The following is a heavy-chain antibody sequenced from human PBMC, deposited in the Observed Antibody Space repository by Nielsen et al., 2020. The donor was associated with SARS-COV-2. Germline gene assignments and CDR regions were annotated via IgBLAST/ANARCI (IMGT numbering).Heavy chain of an antibody. CDR2: INVGNTNR. V-gene: IGHV1-3*01. J-gene: IGHJ1*01. D-gene: IGHD4-17*01. CDR3: ARNQTTVTGAEYYPH. Sequence: SVKVSCKTSGYTFTTYAIHWVRQAPGQRLEWMGWINVGNTNRKYSEKFQGRATITTDISASTAYMELSGLRSEDTAIYYCARNQTTVTGAEYYPHWGQGTFVSVSS. CDR1: GYTFTTYA.